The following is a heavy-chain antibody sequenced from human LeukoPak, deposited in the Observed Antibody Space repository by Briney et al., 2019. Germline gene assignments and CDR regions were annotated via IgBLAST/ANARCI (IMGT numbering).Heavy chain of an antibody. D-gene: IGHD1-26*01. CDR2: ISYEGSNK. V-gene: IGHV3-30*18. Sequence: PGRSLRLSCAASGFTFSSYGMHWVRQAPGKGLEWVAVISYEGSNKYYADSVKGRFTISRDNSKNTLYPQMNSLRAEDTAVYYCAKSAEVQSGSYYGSWFDPWGQGTLVTVSS. CDR3: AKSAEVQSGSYYGSWFDP. J-gene: IGHJ5*02. CDR1: GFTFSSYG.